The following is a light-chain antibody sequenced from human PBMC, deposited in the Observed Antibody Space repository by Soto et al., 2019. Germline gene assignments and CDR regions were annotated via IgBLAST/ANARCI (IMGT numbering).Light chain of an antibody. V-gene: IGKV2-30*01. J-gene: IGKJ1*01. Sequence: DVVMTQSPLSLPVTLGQAASISCRSSQSLLYSNGNTYLSWFHQRPGQSPRRLIYKVSNRDSGVPDRFSGSGSVTDFTLKISRVEAEDVGIYYCMQGTHWPPTFGQGTKVDIK. CDR2: KVS. CDR1: QSLLYSNGNTY. CDR3: MQGTHWPPT.